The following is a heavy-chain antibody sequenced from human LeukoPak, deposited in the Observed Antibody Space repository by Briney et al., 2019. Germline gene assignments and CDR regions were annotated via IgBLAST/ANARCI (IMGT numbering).Heavy chain of an antibody. J-gene: IGHJ6*02. D-gene: IGHD6-13*01. V-gene: IGHV4-59*01. CDR1: GGSISSGY. CDR2: IHDSGST. CDR3: ARGGIGTAAAARGMDV. Sequence: PSETLSLTCIVSGGSISSGYWSWIRQPPGKGLEWIGLIHDSGSTKYNPSLKSRVTISIDTSKNQFSLKLSSVSAADTAVYYCARGGIGTAAAARGMDVWGLGTTATVSS.